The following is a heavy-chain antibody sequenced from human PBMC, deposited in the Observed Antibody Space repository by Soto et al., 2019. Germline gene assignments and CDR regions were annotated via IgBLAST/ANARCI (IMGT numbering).Heavy chain of an antibody. V-gene: IGHV4-59*08. CDR3: ARRSEYSGYDVIDY. Sequence: SETLSLTCTVSGGSISSYYWSWIRQPPGKGLEWIGYIYYSGSTNYNPSLRSRLTISVDTSKNQFSLKLSSVTAADTAVYYCARRSEYSGYDVIDYWGQGTLVTVSS. CDR1: GGSISSYY. J-gene: IGHJ4*02. CDR2: IYYSGST. D-gene: IGHD5-12*01.